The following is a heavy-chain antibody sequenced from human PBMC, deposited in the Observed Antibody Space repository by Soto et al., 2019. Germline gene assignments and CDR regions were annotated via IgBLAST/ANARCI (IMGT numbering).Heavy chain of an antibody. J-gene: IGHJ4*02. D-gene: IGHD3-10*01. V-gene: IGHV3-73*01. CDR1: GFTFSVSS. CDR3: AIEGVGFGY. CDR2: IRSKANNYAT. Sequence: EVQLVESGGGLLQPGGSVRLSCAASGFTFSVSSMHWVRQASGKGLEWLGRIRSKANNYATSYSESVKGRFNISRDDSQDTMFLHMNSLRTEDTAMYYCAIEGVGFGYWGQGTLVTVSS.